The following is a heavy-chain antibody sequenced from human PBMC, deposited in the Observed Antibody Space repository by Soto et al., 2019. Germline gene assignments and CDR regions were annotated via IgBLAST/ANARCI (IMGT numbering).Heavy chain of an antibody. J-gene: IGHJ3*02. V-gene: IGHV4-31*03. CDR2: IYYTGGT. CDR3: ARDGEDILTEGTFHI. CDR1: GGSISSGGYY. Sequence: PSETLSLTCTVSGGSISSGGYYWSWIRQLPGKGLEWIGYIYYTGGTYYTPSLKSRLTISVDTSKNQFSLKLSSVTAADTAVYYCARDGEDILTEGTFHIWGQGTMVTVSS. D-gene: IGHD3-9*01.